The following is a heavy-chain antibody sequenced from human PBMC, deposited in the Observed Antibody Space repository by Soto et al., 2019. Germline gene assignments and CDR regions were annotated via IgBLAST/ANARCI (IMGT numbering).Heavy chain of an antibody. CDR2: IWYDGSNK. V-gene: IGHV3-33*06. J-gene: IGHJ6*02. D-gene: IGHD6-13*01. CDR3: AKDLAYSSSWHTYYYYGMDV. Sequence: QVQLVESGGGVVQPGRSLRLSCAASGFTFSSYGMHWVRQAPGKGLEWVAVIWYDGSNKYYADSVKGRFTISRDNSKNTLYLQMNSLRAEDTAVYYCAKDLAYSSSWHTYYYYGMDVWGQGTTVTVSS. CDR1: GFTFSSYG.